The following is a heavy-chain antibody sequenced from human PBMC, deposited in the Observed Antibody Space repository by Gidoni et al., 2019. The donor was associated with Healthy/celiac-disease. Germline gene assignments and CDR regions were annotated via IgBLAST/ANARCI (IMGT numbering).Heavy chain of an antibody. CDR2: ITHSGST. D-gene: IGHD6-6*01. J-gene: IGHJ5*02. V-gene: IGHV4-34*01. CDR1: GGSFSGYY. Sequence: QVQLQQWGAGLLKPSETLSLTCAVYGGSFSGYYWSWIRQPPGKGLEWIGEITHSGSTNYNPSLKSRVTISVDTSKNQFSLKLSSVTAADTAVYYCARPLMSARPNNWFDPWGQGTLVTVSS. CDR3: ARPLMSARPNNWFDP.